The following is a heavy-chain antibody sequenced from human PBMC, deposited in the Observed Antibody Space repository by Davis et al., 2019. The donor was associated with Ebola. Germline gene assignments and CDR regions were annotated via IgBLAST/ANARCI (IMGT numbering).Heavy chain of an antibody. CDR1: GFTFSTYA. CDR3: AKEASITMIVVVITNLDY. V-gene: IGHV3-23*01. Sequence: PGGSLRLSCVASGFTFSTYAMHWVRQAPGKGLEWVSAISGSGGSTYYADSVKGRFTISRDNSKNTLYLQMNSLRAEDTAVYYCAKEASITMIVVVITNLDYWGQGTLVTVSS. CDR2: ISGSGGST. J-gene: IGHJ4*02. D-gene: IGHD3-22*01.